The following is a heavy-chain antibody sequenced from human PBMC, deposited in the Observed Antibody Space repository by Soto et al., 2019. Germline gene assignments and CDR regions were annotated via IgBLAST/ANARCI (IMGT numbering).Heavy chain of an antibody. CDR3: TRGSCGSATCSPSGWLDP. CDR2: INPSGAGT. J-gene: IGHJ5*02. D-gene: IGHD2-2*01. Sequence: QVQLVQSGAEVKKPGASVKVSCKASGYTFIGYFVHWVRQAPGQGLAWMGLINPSGAGTSYAQKFQGRVTMTRDMSTSTVYMELSSLRSEDTAMYYCTRGSCGSATCSPSGWLDPWGQRTLVTVSS. V-gene: IGHV1-46*03. CDR1: GYTFIGYF.